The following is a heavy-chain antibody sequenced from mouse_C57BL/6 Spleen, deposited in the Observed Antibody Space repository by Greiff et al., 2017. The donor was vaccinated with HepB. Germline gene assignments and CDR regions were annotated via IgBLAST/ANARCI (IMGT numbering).Heavy chain of an antibody. CDR2: FYPGSGSI. CDR3: ARHEVDYGSSHWYFDV. Sequence: QVQLQQSGAELVKPGASVKLSCKASGYTFTEYTIHWVKQGSGQGLEWIGWFYPGSGSIKYNENFKDKATLTADKSSSTVYMELSRLTSEDSAVYFCARHEVDYGSSHWYFDVWGTGTTVTVSS. J-gene: IGHJ1*03. CDR1: GYTFTEYT. D-gene: IGHD1-1*01. V-gene: IGHV1-62-2*01.